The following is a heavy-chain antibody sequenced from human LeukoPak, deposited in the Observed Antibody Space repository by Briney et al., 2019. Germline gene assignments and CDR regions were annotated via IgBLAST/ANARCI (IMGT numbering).Heavy chain of an antibody. CDR3: ARLFMKSSGWYRWNGPFDY. J-gene: IGHJ4*02. Sequence: SETLSLTCTVSGGSISSYYWSWIRQPPGKGLEWIGYIYYSGSTNYNPSLKSRVTISVDTSKNQFSLKLSSVTAADTAVYYCARLFMKSSGWYRWNGPFDYWGQGTLVTVSS. D-gene: IGHD6-19*01. V-gene: IGHV4-59*08. CDR2: IYYSGST. CDR1: GGSISSYY.